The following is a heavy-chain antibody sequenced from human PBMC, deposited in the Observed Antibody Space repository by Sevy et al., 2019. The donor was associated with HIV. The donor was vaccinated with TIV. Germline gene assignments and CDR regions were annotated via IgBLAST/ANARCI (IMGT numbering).Heavy chain of an antibody. CDR2: ISAYNGNT. J-gene: IGHJ6*03. D-gene: IGHD2-2*02. CDR1: GYTFTSYG. Sequence: ASVKVSCKASGYTFTSYGISWVRQAPGQGLEWMGWISAYNGNTNYAQKLQGRVTMTTDTSTSTAYMELRSLRSDDTAVYYCARDHGPPCSSTSCYKPPMDVWGKGTTVIVSS. CDR3: ARDHGPPCSSTSCYKPPMDV. V-gene: IGHV1-18*04.